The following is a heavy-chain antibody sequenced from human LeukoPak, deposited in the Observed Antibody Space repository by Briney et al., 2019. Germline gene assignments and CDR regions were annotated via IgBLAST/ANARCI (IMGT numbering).Heavy chain of an antibody. Sequence: GASVKVSCKASGYTFTGYYMHWVRQAPGQGLEWMGWINPNSGGTNYAQKFQGRVTMTRDTSISTAYMELSRLRSDDTAVYYCARGPPSDFWSGLDYYYYMDVWGKGTTVTVSS. CDR3: ARGPPSDFWSGLDYYYYMDV. J-gene: IGHJ6*03. D-gene: IGHD3-3*01. CDR1: GYTFTGYY. CDR2: INPNSGGT. V-gene: IGHV1-2*02.